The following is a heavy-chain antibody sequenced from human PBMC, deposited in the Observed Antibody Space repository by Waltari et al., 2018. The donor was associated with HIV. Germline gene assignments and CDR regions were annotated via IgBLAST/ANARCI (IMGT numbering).Heavy chain of an antibody. V-gene: IGHV3-23*01. CDR1: GFTFRNYN. J-gene: IGHJ4*02. CDR3: AKDVGFTSALFEY. CDR2: INDNGGRT. D-gene: IGHD3-10*01. Sequence: EVQLLESGGGLVQPGGSLRLSCVGSGFTFRNYNMAWVRQVPGKGLEWVSTINDNGGRTHYADSVKGRFTISRDNSKNTLFLQTDSLRVEDTAVYYCAKDVGFTSALFEYWGQGTLVTVSS.